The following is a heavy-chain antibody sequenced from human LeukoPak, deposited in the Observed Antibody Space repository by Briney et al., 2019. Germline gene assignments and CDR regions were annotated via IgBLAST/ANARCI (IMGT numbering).Heavy chain of an antibody. CDR2: IYPGDSDT. CDR3: ARHLNYYDSSGYYNSPPTWMDV. D-gene: IGHD3-22*01. CDR1: GYSFTSYW. J-gene: IGHJ6*02. Sequence: GESLKISCKGSGYSFTSYWIGWVRQMPGKGLEWMGIIYPGDSDTRYSPSFQGQVTISADKSISTAYLQWSSLKASDTAMYYRARHLNYYDSSGYYNSPPTWMDVWGQGTTVTVSS. V-gene: IGHV5-51*01.